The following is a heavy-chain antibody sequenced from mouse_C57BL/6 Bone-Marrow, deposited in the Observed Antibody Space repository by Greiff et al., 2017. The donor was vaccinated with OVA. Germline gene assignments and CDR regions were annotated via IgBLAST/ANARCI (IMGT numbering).Heavy chain of an antibody. CDR3: ARRACYYGFAY. D-gene: IGHD1-1*01. CDR1: GYTFTDYY. CDR2: INPNNGGT. V-gene: IGHV1-26*01. J-gene: IGHJ3*01. Sequence: EVQLQQSGPELVKPGASVKISCKASGYTFTDYYMNWVKQSHGKSLEWIGDINPNNGGTSYNQKFKGKATLTVDKSSSTAYMELRSLTSEDSAVYYCARRACYYGFAYWGQGTLVTVSA.